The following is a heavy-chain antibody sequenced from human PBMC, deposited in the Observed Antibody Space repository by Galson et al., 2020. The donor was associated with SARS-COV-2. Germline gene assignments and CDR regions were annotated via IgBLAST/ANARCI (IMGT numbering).Heavy chain of an antibody. J-gene: IGHJ6*02. CDR1: GFIFSSYG. V-gene: IGHV3-30*18. CDR2: ISHDGSNK. D-gene: IGHD3-16*01. Sequence: GGSLRLSCAASGFIFSSYGMHWVRQAPGKGLEWVAVISHDGSNKYYADSVEGRCTISRDNFKNTLYLQMNSLRTEDTAAYYCANSEGGNRLWFGYGMDVWGQGTTVTVSS. CDR3: ANSEGGNRLWFGYGMDV.